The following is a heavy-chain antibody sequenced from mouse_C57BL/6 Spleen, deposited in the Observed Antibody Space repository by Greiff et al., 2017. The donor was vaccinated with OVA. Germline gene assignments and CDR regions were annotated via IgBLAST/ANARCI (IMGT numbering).Heavy chain of an antibody. CDR1: GYTFTGYW. J-gene: IGHJ2*01. CDR2: ILPGSGST. CDR3: AGPSTTVPYYFDY. D-gene: IGHD1-1*01. Sequence: VQLQQSGAELMKPGASVKLSCKATGYTFTGYWIEWVKQRPGHGLEWIGEILPGSGSTTYNEKFKGKATFTADTSSNTAYMQLSSLTTEDSAIYYCAGPSTTVPYYFDYWGQGTTRTVSS. V-gene: IGHV1-9*01.